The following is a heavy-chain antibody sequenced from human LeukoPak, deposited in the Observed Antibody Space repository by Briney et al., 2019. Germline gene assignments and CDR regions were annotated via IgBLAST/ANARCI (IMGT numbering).Heavy chain of an antibody. J-gene: IGHJ4*02. CDR1: GFTFSAYE. D-gene: IGHD3-22*01. Sequence: GGSLRLSCAASGFTFSAYEMNWVRQAPGKGLEWLSYISTSGITRYYADSVKGRFTISRDNAKDSLYLQMNSLRAEDTAVYYCAREGYDSSGRMLRDDYWGQATLVTVSS. CDR2: ISTSGITR. V-gene: IGHV3-48*03. CDR3: AREGYDSSGRMLRDDY.